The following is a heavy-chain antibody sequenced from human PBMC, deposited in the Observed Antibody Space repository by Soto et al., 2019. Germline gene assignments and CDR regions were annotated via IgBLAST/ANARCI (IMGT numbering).Heavy chain of an antibody. V-gene: IGHV4-39*07. Sequence: SETLSLTCTVSGGSISSSSYYWGWIRQPPGKGLEWIGSIYYSGSTYYNPSLKSRVTISVDTSKNQFSLKLSSVTAADTAVYYCARDGEYYDILTGYRYYYAFDVWGQGTTVTVSS. CDR3: ARDGEYYDILTGYRYYYAFDV. CDR1: GGSISSSSYY. CDR2: IYYSGST. J-gene: IGHJ6*02. D-gene: IGHD3-9*01.